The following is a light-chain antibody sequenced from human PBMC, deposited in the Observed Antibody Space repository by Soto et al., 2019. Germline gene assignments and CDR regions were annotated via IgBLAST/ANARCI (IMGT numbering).Light chain of an antibody. CDR3: YSYAGSYTFYV. Sequence: QSVLTQPRSVSGSPGQAVTISCTGTSSDVGGYNYVSWYQQYPGKAPKLMIYDVSKRPSGVPDRFSGSKSGNTASLTISGLQAEDEADYYCYSYAGSYTFYVFGTGTTVTVL. V-gene: IGLV2-11*01. CDR2: DVS. CDR1: SSDVGGYNY. J-gene: IGLJ1*01.